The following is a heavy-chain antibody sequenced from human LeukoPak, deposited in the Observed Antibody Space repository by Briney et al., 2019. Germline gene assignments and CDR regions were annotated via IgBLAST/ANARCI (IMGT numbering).Heavy chain of an antibody. J-gene: IGHJ4*02. V-gene: IGHV4-61*08. Sequence: SETLSLTCTVSGGSISSGGYYWSWVRQPPGKGLEWIAYIYDSGFTNYDPSLESRVTISVDTSKNQFSLKLSSVTAADTALYYCARGRAYTYGIDCWGQGTLVTVSS. CDR1: GGSISSGGYY. CDR2: IYDSGFT. CDR3: ARGRAYTYGIDC. D-gene: IGHD5-18*01.